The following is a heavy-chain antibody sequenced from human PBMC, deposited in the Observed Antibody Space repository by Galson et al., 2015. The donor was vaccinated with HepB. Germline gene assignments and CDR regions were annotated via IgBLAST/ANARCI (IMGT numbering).Heavy chain of an antibody. CDR2: ISGSGGTT. D-gene: IGHD3-9*01. CDR3: AKPWSLRYFDWVEGPYFDH. J-gene: IGHJ4*02. Sequence: SLRLSCAASGFTFVNYAMGWVRQAPGKGLEWVSSISGSGGTTYYLDSVKGRFTISRDNSKNTLYLQMNSLRGEDTAIYFCAKPWSLRYFDWVEGPYFDHWGPGTLLTVSS. V-gene: IGHV3-23*01. CDR1: GFTFVNYA.